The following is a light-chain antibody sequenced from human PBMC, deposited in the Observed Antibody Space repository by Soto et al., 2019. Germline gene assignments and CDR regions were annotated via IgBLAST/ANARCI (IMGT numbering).Light chain of an antibody. CDR3: CAYVNSRSYV. CDR1: ISDVGRFDV. CDR2: EGS. J-gene: IGLJ1*01. Sequence: QSVLTQPASVSGSPGQSITISCSGIISDVGRFDVVSWYQQHPGQVPKLIIYEGSRRPSGVSSRFSGSKSGNTASLTISGLQAEDEADYYCCAYVNSRSYVFGSGTKVTVL. V-gene: IGLV2-23*01.